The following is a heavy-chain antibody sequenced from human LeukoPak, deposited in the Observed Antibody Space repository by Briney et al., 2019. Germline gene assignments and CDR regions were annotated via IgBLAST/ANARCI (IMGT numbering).Heavy chain of an antibody. CDR1: GFTFSSYE. D-gene: IGHD3-22*01. CDR3: ARDPRGPTGYDSSGRDTFDY. V-gene: IGHV3-30*03. J-gene: IGHJ4*02. CDR2: IFYDGSIQ. Sequence: GGSLRLSCAASGFTFSSYEMNWVRQAPGKGLEWVAVIFYDGSIQYYADSVKGRFTISRDNSKNTLYLQMNSLRTEDTAVYYCARDPRGPTGYDSSGRDTFDYWGQGTLVTVSS.